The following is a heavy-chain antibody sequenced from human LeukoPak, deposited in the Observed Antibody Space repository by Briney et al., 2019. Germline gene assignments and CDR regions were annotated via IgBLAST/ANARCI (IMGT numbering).Heavy chain of an antibody. CDR3: AKVRYTSTWAIFDF. D-gene: IGHD6-13*01. CDR1: GFTFDDYA. V-gene: IGHV3-43*02. Sequence: GGSLRLSCAASGFTFDDYAMHWVRQAPGKGREWVSLISGSGGTTYYADSVKGRFTISRDNSKNSLSLQMNSLRTEDTALYYCAKVRYTSTWAIFDFWGQGTLVTVSS. CDR2: ISGSGGTT. J-gene: IGHJ4*02.